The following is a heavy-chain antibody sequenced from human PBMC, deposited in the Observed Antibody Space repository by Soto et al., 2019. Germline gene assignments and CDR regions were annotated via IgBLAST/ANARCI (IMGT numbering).Heavy chain of an antibody. Sequence: TSETLSLTCTVSGGSISSSSYYWGWIRQPPGKGLEWIGSIYYSGSTYYNPSLKSRVTISVDTSKNQFSLKLSSVTAADTAVYYCARVRITMVRGVITTLFYFDYWGQGTLVTVSS. D-gene: IGHD3-10*01. CDR3: ARVRITMVRGVITTLFYFDY. J-gene: IGHJ4*02. CDR2: IYYSGST. V-gene: IGHV4-39*07. CDR1: GGSISSSSYY.